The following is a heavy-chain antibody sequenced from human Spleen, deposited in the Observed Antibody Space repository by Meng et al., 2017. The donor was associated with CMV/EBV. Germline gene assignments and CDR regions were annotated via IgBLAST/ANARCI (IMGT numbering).Heavy chain of an antibody. V-gene: IGHV3-30-3*01. J-gene: IGHJ6*02. CDR1: RFTFSSYA. CDR3: ARELTVTTISYFYGLDV. Sequence: GGSLRLSCAASRFTFSSYAMHWVRQAPGKGLEWVALISYDGSNKHYADSVKGRFTISRDNSKNTLSLQMNSLRAEDTAMYYCARELTVTTISYFYGLDVWGQGTTVTVSS. D-gene: IGHD4-11*01. CDR2: ISYDGSNK.